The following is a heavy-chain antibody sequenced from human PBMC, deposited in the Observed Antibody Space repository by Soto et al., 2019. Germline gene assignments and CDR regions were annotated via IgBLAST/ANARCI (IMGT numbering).Heavy chain of an antibody. V-gene: IGHV4-39*01. Sequence: SETLSLTCTVSGGSISSSSYYWGWIRQPPGKGLEWIGSIYYNGNTYYNPSLKSRLVISADTSQNLFSLRLSSVTAADTAMYFCARGRLTIRQGFDIWGQGTMVTVSS. D-gene: IGHD3-9*01. CDR1: GGSISSSSYY. CDR3: ARGRLTIRQGFDI. CDR2: IYYNGNT. J-gene: IGHJ3*02.